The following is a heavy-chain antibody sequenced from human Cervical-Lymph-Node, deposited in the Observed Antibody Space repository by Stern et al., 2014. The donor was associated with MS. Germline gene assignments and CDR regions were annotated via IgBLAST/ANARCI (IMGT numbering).Heavy chain of an antibody. CDR3: ARGQGREYGSSFLYWYFDL. V-gene: IGHV4-59*01. CDR1: GDSITSYY. CDR2: IYHSGST. D-gene: IGHD2-2*01. Sequence: QLQLQESGPGLVKPSETLSLTCTVSGDSITSYYWSWIRQPPGKGLEYIGYIYHSGSTNYNPSLKSPVIISMDTSKNQFSLKVRSVTAADTAIYYCARGQGREYGSSFLYWYFDLWGRGTLVTVSS. J-gene: IGHJ2*01.